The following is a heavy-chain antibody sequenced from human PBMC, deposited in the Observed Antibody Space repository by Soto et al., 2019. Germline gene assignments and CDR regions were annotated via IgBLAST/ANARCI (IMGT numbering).Heavy chain of an antibody. CDR2: IYPGDSDT. CDR1: GYRFTSYW. Sequence: PGESLKISCTGSGYRFTSYWIGWVRQMHGKGLEWMGIIYPGDSDTRYSPSLQGQVTISADKSISTAYLQWSSLKASDTAMYYCASQEMATKNVDAFDIWGQGTMVTVSS. J-gene: IGHJ3*02. CDR3: ASQEMATKNVDAFDI. D-gene: IGHD5-12*01. V-gene: IGHV5-51*01.